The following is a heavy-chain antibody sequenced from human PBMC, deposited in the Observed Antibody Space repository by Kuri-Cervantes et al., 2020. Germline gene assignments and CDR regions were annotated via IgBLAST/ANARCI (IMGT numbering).Heavy chain of an antibody. CDR3: AHSSWFGELLGDY. Sequence: SGPTLVKPTQTLTLTCTFSGISLSTSGMCVSWIRQPPGKALEWLARIDWDDDKYYSTSLKTRLTISMDTSKNQVALTMTNMDPVDTATYYCAHSSWFGELLGDYWGQGTLVTVSS. J-gene: IGHJ4*02. D-gene: IGHD3-10*01. CDR1: GISLSTSGMC. V-gene: IGHV2-70*12. CDR2: IDWDDDK.